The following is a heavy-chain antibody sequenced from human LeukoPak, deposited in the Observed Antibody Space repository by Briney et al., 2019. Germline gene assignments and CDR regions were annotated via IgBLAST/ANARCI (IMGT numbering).Heavy chain of an antibody. CDR1: GGSISSYY. D-gene: IGHD6-19*01. J-gene: IGHJ2*01. Sequence: SETLSLTCTVSGGSISSYYWSWIRQPPGKGLEWIGYIYYGGSTNYNPSLKSRVTISVDTSKNQFSLKLSSVTAADTAVYYCARVLEGFGWDRYFDLWGRGTLVTVSS. CDR3: ARVLEGFGWDRYFDL. CDR2: IYYGGST. V-gene: IGHV4-59*01.